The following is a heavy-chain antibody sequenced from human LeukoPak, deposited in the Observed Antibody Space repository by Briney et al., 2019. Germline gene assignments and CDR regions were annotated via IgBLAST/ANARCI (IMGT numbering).Heavy chain of an antibody. J-gene: IGHJ4*02. V-gene: IGHV3-7*03. Sequence: PGGSLRLSCAASGFTFTSYWMNWVRQAPGKGLEWVANIKEDGSEKYYVDSVKGRFITSRDNAKNSVYLQMNSLRAEDTAVYYCARNNGFWGQGTLVTVSS. CDR3: ARNNGF. CDR2: IKEDGSEK. CDR1: GFTFTSYW. D-gene: IGHD5-12*01.